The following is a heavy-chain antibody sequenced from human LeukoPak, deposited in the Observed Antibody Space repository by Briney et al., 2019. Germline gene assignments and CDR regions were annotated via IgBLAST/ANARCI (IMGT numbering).Heavy chain of an antibody. CDR3: ARDPTASLAGTYGMDV. J-gene: IGHJ6*02. CDR2: ISSNGGST. V-gene: IGHV3-64*01. D-gene: IGHD6-19*01. CDR1: GLTFSSYA. Sequence: GGSLRLSCAASGLTFSSYAMHWVRQAPGKGLEYVSAISSNGGSTYYANSVKGRFTISRDNSKNTLYLQMGSLRAEDMAVYYCARDPTASLAGTYGMDVWGQGTTVTVSS.